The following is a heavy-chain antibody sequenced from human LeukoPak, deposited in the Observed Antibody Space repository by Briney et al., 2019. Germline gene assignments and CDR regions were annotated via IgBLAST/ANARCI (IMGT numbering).Heavy chain of an antibody. V-gene: IGHV4-59*12. Sequence: PSETLSLTCTVSGGSISSYYWSWIRQPPGKGLEWIGYIYHSGSTYYNPSLKSRITISVDRSKNQFSLKLSSVTAADTAVYYCARGSPLDYWGQGTLVTVSS. CDR3: ARGSPLDY. D-gene: IGHD3-10*01. J-gene: IGHJ4*02. CDR2: IYHSGST. CDR1: GGSISSYY.